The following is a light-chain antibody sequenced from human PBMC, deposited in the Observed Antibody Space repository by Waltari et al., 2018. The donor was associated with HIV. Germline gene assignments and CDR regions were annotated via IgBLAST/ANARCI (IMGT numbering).Light chain of an antibody. CDR1: TAPVSSGHS. J-gene: IGLJ2*01. Sequence: HTVVPQQPSLTVAPRGTATPTCGSVTAPVSSGHSATWSQQKPGQPPWPRSYSSDGGYSATPARFSAALVGDRATWTLSNVWPDDQADYFCMLFFRSSYLFGGGTRVTVL. V-gene: IGLV7-43*01. CDR2: SSD. CDR3: MLFFRSSYL.